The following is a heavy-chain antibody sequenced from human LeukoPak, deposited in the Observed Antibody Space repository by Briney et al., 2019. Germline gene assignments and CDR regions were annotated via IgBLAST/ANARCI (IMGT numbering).Heavy chain of an antibody. D-gene: IGHD2-15*01. CDR2: LKQDGSEI. J-gene: IGHJ4*02. CDR1: GFTFSDYW. V-gene: IGHV3-7*01. CDR3: AGGAGWSIDY. Sequence: GGSLRLSCAASGFTFSDYWMNWVRQAPGKGLEWVAILKQDGSEILYVDSVKGRFTISRDNAKDSLYLQMNSLRAEDTAVYYCAGGAGWSIDYWGQGTLVTVSS.